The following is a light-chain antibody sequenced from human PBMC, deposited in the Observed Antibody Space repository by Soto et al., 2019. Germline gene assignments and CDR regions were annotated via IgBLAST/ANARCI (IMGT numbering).Light chain of an antibody. V-gene: IGKV3-20*01. J-gene: IGKJ5*01. Sequence: EIVLTQSPGTLSLSPGKRATLSCRASQTFSNSFLSWFQQIPGQAPRLLIYGASMRATGIPDRFSGSGSGTDFTLTISRLEPEDFAVYYCQQCGSSSTFGQGTRLEI. CDR2: GAS. CDR1: QTFSNSF. CDR3: QQCGSSST.